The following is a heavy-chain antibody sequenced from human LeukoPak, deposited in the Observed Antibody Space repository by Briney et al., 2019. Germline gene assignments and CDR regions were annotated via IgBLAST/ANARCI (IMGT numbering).Heavy chain of an antibody. CDR3: ARVGYGDYREDY. Sequence: SETLSLTCTVSGGSISSGDYYWSWIRQPPGKGLEWIGYIYYSGSTYYNPSLKSRVTMSVDPSKNQFSLKLSSVTAADTAMYYCARVGYGDYREDYWGQGTLVTVSS. J-gene: IGHJ4*02. V-gene: IGHV4-30-4*01. D-gene: IGHD4-17*01. CDR2: IYYSGST. CDR1: GGSISSGDYY.